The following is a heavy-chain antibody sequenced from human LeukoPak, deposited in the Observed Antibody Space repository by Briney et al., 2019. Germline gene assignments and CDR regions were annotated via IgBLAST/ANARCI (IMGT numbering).Heavy chain of an antibody. CDR2: INPSAGST. CDR1: GYTFTSYD. J-gene: IGHJ6*02. CDR3: ARDFQGYYYYGMDV. Sequence: ASVKVSCKASGYTFTSYDMHWVRRAPGQGLDWVGIINPSAGSTTYAQKFQGRVTMTRDTSTSTVYMELSSLRSEDTAVYYCARDFQGYYYYGMDVWGQGTTVTVS. V-gene: IGHV1-46*01.